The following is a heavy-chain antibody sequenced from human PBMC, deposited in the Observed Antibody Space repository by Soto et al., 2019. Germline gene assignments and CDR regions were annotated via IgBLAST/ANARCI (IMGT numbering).Heavy chain of an antibody. CDR2: TYYRSKWYN. CDR3: ARWGSSTSSPSYYGMDV. D-gene: IGHD2-2*01. Sequence: SQTLSLTCAISGDSVSRNSAAWNWIRQSPSRGLEWLGRTYYRSKWYNDYAVSVKSRITINPDTSKNQFSLQLNSVTPEDTAVYYCARWGSSTSSPSYYGMDVWGQGTTVTVSS. CDR1: GDSVSRNSAA. V-gene: IGHV6-1*01. J-gene: IGHJ6*02.